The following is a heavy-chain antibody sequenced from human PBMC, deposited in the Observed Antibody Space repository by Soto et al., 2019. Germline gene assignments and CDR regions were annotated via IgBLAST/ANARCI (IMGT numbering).Heavy chain of an antibody. CDR1: GVSISGYG. CDR3: ARDGYDGSGSPYPAY. J-gene: IGHJ4*02. V-gene: IGHV4-59*01. CDR2: IYYSGST. Sequence: LETLSVSCTVSGVSISGYGWSWIRQPPGKGLEWIGYIYYSGSTNYNPSLKSRVTISVDTSKNQFSLKLSSVTAADTAVYYCARDGYDGSGSPYPAYWGPGTQVTVSS. D-gene: IGHD3-10*01.